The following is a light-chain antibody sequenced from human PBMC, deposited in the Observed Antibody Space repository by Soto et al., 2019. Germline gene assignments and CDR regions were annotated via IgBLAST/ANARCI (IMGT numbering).Light chain of an antibody. Sequence: QSALTQPRPVSGSPGQSVTISCTGTRSDVGGYNYVSWYQQHPGKAPKLMIYDVSKRPSGVPDRFSGSKSGNTASLTISGLQAEDEADYYCCSYAGSYTYVFGTGTKLTVL. V-gene: IGLV2-11*01. CDR3: CSYAGSYTYV. CDR2: DVS. CDR1: RSDVGGYNY. J-gene: IGLJ1*01.